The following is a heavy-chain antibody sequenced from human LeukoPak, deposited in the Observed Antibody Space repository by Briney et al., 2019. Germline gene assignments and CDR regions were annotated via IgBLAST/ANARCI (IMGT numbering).Heavy chain of an antibody. D-gene: IGHD3-10*01. Sequence: GGSLRLSCAASGFTFSSYAMSWVRQAPGKGLVWVSHINSDGSTTTYADSVRGRFTISRDNAKNTLYLQMNSLRAEDTAVYYCARESVFYGSGTYCNLRDAFDIWGQGTMVTVSS. CDR3: ARESVFYGSGTYCNLRDAFDI. J-gene: IGHJ3*02. CDR2: INSDGSTT. CDR1: GFTFSSYA. V-gene: IGHV3-74*01.